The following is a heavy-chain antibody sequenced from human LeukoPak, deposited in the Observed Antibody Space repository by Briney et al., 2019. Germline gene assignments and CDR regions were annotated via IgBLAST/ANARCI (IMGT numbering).Heavy chain of an antibody. Sequence: SETLSLTCTVSGGSIISSAYSWGWIRQPPGKGLEYIGNIYYSGSAYYNPSLKSRVTLSVDTSNDQFSLRLTSVTAADTAVYYCARHLLVGDSAFDYWGQGTLVTVSS. CDR2: IYYSGSA. V-gene: IGHV4-39*01. J-gene: IGHJ4*02. CDR1: GGSIISSAYS. CDR3: ARHLLVGDSAFDY. D-gene: IGHD1-26*01.